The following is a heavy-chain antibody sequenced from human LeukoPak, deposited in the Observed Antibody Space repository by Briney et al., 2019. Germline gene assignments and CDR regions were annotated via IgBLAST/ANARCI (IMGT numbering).Heavy chain of an antibody. CDR1: GYTFTSYD. Sequence: ASVKVSCKASGYTFTSYDINWVRQAPGQGLEWIGWIGVFNGNRNYAKNVQGRITLTADTSTNTTYMELRSLTSDDTAVYFCGRDWDWHVQFWGQGTLITVSS. CDR2: IGVFNGNR. J-gene: IGHJ4*02. D-gene: IGHD1-26*01. CDR3: GRDWDWHVQF. V-gene: IGHV1-18*01.